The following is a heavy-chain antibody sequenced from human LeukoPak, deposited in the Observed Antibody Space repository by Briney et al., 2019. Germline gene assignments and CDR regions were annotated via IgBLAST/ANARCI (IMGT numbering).Heavy chain of an antibody. D-gene: IGHD2-2*01. CDR1: GFTVSSNY. CDR2: IFNDGST. Sequence: PGGSLRLSCAASGFTVSSNYMNWVRQAPGKGLEWVSVIFNDGSTYFADSVKGRFTISRDNSKNTLYLQMNSLRAEDTAVYYCARDFGGGTSTNYYYYGLDVWGQGTTVTVPS. V-gene: IGHV3-53*01. CDR3: ARDFGGGTSTNYYYYGLDV. J-gene: IGHJ6*02.